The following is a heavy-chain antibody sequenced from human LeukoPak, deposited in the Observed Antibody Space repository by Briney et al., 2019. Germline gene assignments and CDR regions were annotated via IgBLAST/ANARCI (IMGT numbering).Heavy chain of an antibody. V-gene: IGHV1-18*01. D-gene: IGHD6-13*01. J-gene: IGHJ6*02. CDR2: ISAYNRNT. CDR1: AYTFTSYG. Sequence: ASVTVSCKASAYTFTSYGINWVRQAPGQRLEQIGWISAYNRNTNYAQKLQGRVTMTTDTSTSTAYMELRSLRSDDTAAYYCARTIASGGDSSSSRYTPRYYYGMDVWGQGTTVTVSS. CDR3: ARTIASGGDSSSSRYTPRYYYGMDV.